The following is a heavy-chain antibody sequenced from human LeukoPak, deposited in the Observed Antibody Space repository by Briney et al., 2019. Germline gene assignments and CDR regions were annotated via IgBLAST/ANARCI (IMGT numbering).Heavy chain of an antibody. J-gene: IGHJ3*02. CDR2: MYYSGST. CDR3: ARGPDNGYNYGAFDI. Sequence: SETLSLTCTVSGASIRSDYWNWSRQPPGKGLEWIGYMYYSGSTNYNPSLKSRVTISVDTSKNHFSLKLSSVTAADTAVYYCARGPDNGYNYGAFDIWGQGTMVAVSS. CDR1: GASIRSDY. V-gene: IGHV4-59*01. D-gene: IGHD5-24*01.